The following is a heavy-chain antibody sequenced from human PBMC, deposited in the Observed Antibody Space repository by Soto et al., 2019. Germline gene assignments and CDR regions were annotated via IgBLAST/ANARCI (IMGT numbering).Heavy chain of an antibody. J-gene: IGHJ5*02. CDR2: INHSGST. Sequence: PSETLSLTCAVFGGSFSGYYWSWIRQPPGKGLEWIGEINHSGSTNYNPSPKSRVTISVDTSKNQFSLKLSSVTAADTAVYYCARGFGYYYGSGSYYRWFDPWGQGTLVTVSS. CDR3: ARGFGYYYGSGSYYRWFDP. CDR1: GGSFSGYY. D-gene: IGHD3-10*01. V-gene: IGHV4-34*01.